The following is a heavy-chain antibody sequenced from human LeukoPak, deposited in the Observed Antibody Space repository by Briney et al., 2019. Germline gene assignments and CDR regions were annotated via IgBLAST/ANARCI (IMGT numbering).Heavy chain of an antibody. CDR2: IHRTWSH. Sequence: SETLSLTCTVSGGSMNNYYWSWIRQSPGKGLEWVGYIHRTWSHTHKRSLKSRTTLSLDTSKNQFSLRPNSVPAADTDVYYCARGRGDSQGTSFDFWGQGTLVTVSS. J-gene: IGHJ4*02. CDR3: ARGRGDSQGTSFDF. CDR1: GGSMNNYY. V-gene: IGHV4-59*01. D-gene: IGHD3-16*01.